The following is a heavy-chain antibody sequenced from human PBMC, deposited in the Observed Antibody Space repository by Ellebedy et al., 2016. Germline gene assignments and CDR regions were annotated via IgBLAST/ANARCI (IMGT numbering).Heavy chain of an antibody. Sequence: GSLRLXCTVSGGSVNNYYWSWIRQPPGKGLEWIGYIYFNGSTSYIPSLKSRVTISVDTSRNQFSLNLRSVTAADTAVYYCARESGYISGSYRLFYFDYWGQGSLVTVSS. CDR3: ARESGYISGSYRLFYFDY. V-gene: IGHV4-59*02. D-gene: IGHD3-16*02. CDR1: GGSVNNYY. J-gene: IGHJ4*02. CDR2: IYFNGST.